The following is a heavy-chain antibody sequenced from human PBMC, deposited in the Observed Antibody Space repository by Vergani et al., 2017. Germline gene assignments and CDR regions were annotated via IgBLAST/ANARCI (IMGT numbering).Heavy chain of an antibody. CDR1: GYPFTSYY. J-gene: IGHJ3*02. Sequence: QVQLVQSGAEVKKPGASVKVSCKASGYPFTSYYMHWVRQAPGQGLEWMGIINPSGGSTSYAQKFQGRVTMTRDTSTSTVYMELSSLRSEDTAVYYCARANYFSGLAYGGGAFDIWGQGTMVTVSS. V-gene: IGHV1-46*01. D-gene: IGHD4-23*01. CDR2: INPSGGST. CDR3: ARANYFSGLAYGGGAFDI.